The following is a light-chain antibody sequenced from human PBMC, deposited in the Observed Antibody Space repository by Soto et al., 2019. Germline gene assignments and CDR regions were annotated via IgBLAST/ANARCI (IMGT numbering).Light chain of an antibody. CDR3: QQAFSFPRT. CDR2: AAS. CDR1: QTISSW. V-gene: IGKV1-12*01. J-gene: IGKJ5*01. Sequence: DIQMTQSPSTLSGSVGDRVTITCRASQTISSWLAWYQQIPGKAPKLLIYAASTLQSGVPSRFSGSGSGTDFTLTINSLQPEDFATYYCQQAFSFPRTFGQGTRLEIK.